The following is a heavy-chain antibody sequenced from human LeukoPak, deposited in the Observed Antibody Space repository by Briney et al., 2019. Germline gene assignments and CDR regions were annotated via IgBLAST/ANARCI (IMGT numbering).Heavy chain of an antibody. CDR3: ARGVWLRNLYYYYYMDV. Sequence: KPSETLSLTCAVSGDSISSNYWWTWVRQPPGKGLEWIGEIHHSESTSFNPSLKSRVTISVDTSKNQFSLKLSSVTAADTAVYYCARGVWLRNLYYYYYMDVWGKGTTVTVSS. CDR1: GDSISSNYW. V-gene: IGHV4-4*02. J-gene: IGHJ6*03. D-gene: IGHD5-12*01. CDR2: IHHSEST.